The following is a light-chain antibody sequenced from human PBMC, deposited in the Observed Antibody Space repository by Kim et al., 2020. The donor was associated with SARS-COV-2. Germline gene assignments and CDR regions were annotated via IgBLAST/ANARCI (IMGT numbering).Light chain of an antibody. CDR1: SSDVGGSNY. J-gene: IGLJ1*01. CDR3: SSYTSTSTLV. CDR2: DVT. V-gene: IGLV2-14*03. Sequence: QSALTQPASVSGSPGQSITISCTGTSSDVGGSNYVSWYQQHPGKAPKLMIYDVTDRPSGVSNRFSGSKSGNTASLTISGLQAEDEADYYCSSYTSTSTLVFGTGTKAPS.